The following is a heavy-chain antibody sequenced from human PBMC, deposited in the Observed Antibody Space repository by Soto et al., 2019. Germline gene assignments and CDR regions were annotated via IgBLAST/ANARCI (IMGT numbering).Heavy chain of an antibody. V-gene: IGHV6-1*01. CDR2: TYYRSKWYN. CDR1: GGNVSRTRGA. CDR3: ARGRVTMVRGVLISFDP. D-gene: IGHD3-10*01. J-gene: IGHJ5*02. Sequence: LSLASAIPGGNVSRTRGASNLIMHSPSRGLEWLGRTYYRSKWYNDYAVSVKSRITINPDTSKNQFSLQLNSVTPEDTAVYYCARGRVTMVRGVLISFDPWGQGTRVPVSP.